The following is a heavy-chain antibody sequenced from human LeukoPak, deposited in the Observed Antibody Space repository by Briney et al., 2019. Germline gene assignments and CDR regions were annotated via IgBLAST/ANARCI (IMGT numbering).Heavy chain of an antibody. D-gene: IGHD6-19*01. CDR3: AKDPHRVYSSGHFDY. Sequence: PGGSLRLSCTASGFTFSTSAMNWVRQAPGKGLEWLSFISRSSRTIYYADSVKGRFTISRDNSKNTLYLQMNSLRAEDTAVYYCAKDPHRVYSSGHFDYWGQGTLVTVSS. J-gene: IGHJ4*02. CDR1: GFTFSTSA. V-gene: IGHV3-23*01. CDR2: ISRSSRTI.